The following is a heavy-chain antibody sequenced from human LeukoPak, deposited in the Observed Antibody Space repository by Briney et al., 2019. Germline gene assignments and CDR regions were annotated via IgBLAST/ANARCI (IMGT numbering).Heavy chain of an antibody. J-gene: IGHJ4*02. Sequence: ASVKMTCKAPGGTISKYSFSWVRQAPGQGLDWMGRIIPMYDTSNYAQRFEGRVTFTADTSTSTAYMELRRLRSDDTAVYYCAREVKEQFLGRRPFDHWGQANLLFVSS. CDR1: GGTISKYS. CDR2: IIPMYDTS. V-gene: IGHV1-69*06. D-gene: IGHD3-3*01. CDR3: AREVKEQFLGRRPFDH.